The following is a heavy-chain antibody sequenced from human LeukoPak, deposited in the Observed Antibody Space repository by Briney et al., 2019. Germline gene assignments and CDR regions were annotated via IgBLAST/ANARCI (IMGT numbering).Heavy chain of an antibody. Sequence: GASVKVSCKASGYTFTSYGISWVRQAPGQGLEWMGWISAYNGNTNYAQKLQGRVTMTTDTSTSTAYMELRSLRSDDTAVYYCARGKSSFYDFRPFDPWGQGTLVTVSS. V-gene: IGHV1-18*01. CDR3: ARGKSSFYDFRPFDP. J-gene: IGHJ5*02. D-gene: IGHD3-3*01. CDR1: GYTFTSYG. CDR2: ISAYNGNT.